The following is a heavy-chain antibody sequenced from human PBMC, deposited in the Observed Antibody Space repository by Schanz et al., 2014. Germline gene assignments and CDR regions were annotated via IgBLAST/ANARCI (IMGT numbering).Heavy chain of an antibody. J-gene: IGHJ3*02. V-gene: IGHV3-33*01. Sequence: VQLVESGGGLVQPGRSLRLSCAASGFTFSKYGVHWVRQAPGKGLEWVAVIWYNGSNKYYADSVRGRFTISRDNSKNTLYLQMNNLRAEDTAVYYCARGIITMVRGGDVGAFDIWGQGTMVTVSS. D-gene: IGHD3-10*01. CDR2: IWYNGSNK. CDR3: ARGIITMVRGGDVGAFDI. CDR1: GFTFSKYG.